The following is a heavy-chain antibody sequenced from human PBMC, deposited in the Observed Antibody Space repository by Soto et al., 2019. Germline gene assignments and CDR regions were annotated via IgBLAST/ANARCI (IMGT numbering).Heavy chain of an antibody. D-gene: IGHD1-26*01. V-gene: IGHV3-33*01. CDR1: GFTFSSYG. Sequence: QVQLVESGGGVVQPGRSLRLSCAASGFTFSSYGMHWVRQAPGKGLEWVAVIWYDGSNKYYADSVKGRFTISRDNSKNTLYQQMNCLRAEDTAVYYCASVVGLVGATGLDYWGQGTLVTDSS. CDR2: IWYDGSNK. CDR3: ASVVGLVGATGLDY. J-gene: IGHJ4*02.